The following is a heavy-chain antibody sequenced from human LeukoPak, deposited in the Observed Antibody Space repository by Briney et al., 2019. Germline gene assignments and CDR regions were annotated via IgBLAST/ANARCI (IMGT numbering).Heavy chain of an antibody. CDR2: VYTSGST. V-gene: IGHV4-61*02. CDR1: GGSISSGSYY. Sequence: SETLSLTCTVSGGSISSGSYYWTWIRQPAGKGLEWIGRVYTSGSTNYNPSLKSRVTISADTSKNQFSLKLSSVTAADTAVYYCARDSPTNYFDYWGQGTLVTVSS. CDR3: ARDSPTNYFDY. D-gene: IGHD1-14*01. J-gene: IGHJ4*02.